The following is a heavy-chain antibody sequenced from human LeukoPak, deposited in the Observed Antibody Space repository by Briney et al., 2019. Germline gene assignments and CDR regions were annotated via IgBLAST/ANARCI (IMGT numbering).Heavy chain of an antibody. D-gene: IGHD1-1*01. V-gene: IGHV3-49*03. CDR3: TRDRGAYNLYDY. Sequence: GGSLRLSCTASGFTFGDYAMSWIRQAPGKGLEWVGFIRSKAYGETADYAASVKGRFTISRDDSKAIAYLQMNSLKTEDTAVYHCTRDRGAYNLYDYWGQGTLVTVSS. CDR2: IRSKAYGETA. CDR1: GFTFGDYA. J-gene: IGHJ4*02.